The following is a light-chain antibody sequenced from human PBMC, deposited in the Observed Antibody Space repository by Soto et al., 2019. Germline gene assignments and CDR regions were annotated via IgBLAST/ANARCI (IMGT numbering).Light chain of an antibody. CDR2: DAS. CDR3: LQFNTFPWT. Sequence: DIQMTKSPSTLSSSVGDRVTITCRASQSISRGLAWYQQKPGKAPNLLIYDASTLESGVPSRFSGSGSGTEFTLTISSLQPDDFATHYCLQFNTFPWTFGQGTKVDIK. CDR1: QSISRG. J-gene: IGKJ1*01. V-gene: IGKV1-5*01.